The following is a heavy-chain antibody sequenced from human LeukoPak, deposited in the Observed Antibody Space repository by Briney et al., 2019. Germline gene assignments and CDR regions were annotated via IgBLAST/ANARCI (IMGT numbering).Heavy chain of an antibody. J-gene: IGHJ4*02. CDR2: MNPNSGNP. CDR3: ARGASLRAVVVGATTSPPMPYDF. V-gene: IGHV1-8*01. D-gene: IGHD2-15*01. Sequence: ASVKVSCKASGYTFTSYDINWVRQATGQGLEWMGWMNPNSGNPGYAQKFQGRVTMTRDTSISTAYMELSSLGSEDTAVYYCARGASLRAVVVGATTSPPMPYDFWGQGTLVTVSS. CDR1: GYTFTSYD.